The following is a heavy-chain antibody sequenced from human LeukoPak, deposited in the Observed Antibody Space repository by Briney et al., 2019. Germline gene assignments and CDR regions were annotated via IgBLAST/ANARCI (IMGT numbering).Heavy chain of an antibody. Sequence: GSLRLSCVASGFTFSSYSMSWVRQPPGKGLEWIGEIRHSGDTDHNPSLKSRVTISLDTSKNQFSLKLNSVTAADTATYYCARGEGGGSCYNNWGQGTQVTVSS. D-gene: IGHD2-15*01. J-gene: IGHJ4*02. CDR1: GFTFSSYS. CDR2: IRHSGDT. CDR3: ARGEGGGSCYNN. V-gene: IGHV4-34*01.